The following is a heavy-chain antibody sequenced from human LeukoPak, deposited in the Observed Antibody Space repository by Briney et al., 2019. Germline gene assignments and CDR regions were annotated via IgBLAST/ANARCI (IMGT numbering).Heavy chain of an antibody. CDR3: ARGPPDYYDSSGYYLDY. Sequence: SQTLSLTCTVSGGSISIGDYYWSWIRQPPGKGLEWIGYIYYSGSTYYNPSLKSRVTISVDTSKNQFSLKLSSVTAADTAVYYCARGPPDYYDSSGYYLDYWGQGTLVTVSS. J-gene: IGHJ4*02. CDR2: IYYSGST. V-gene: IGHV4-30-4*01. CDR1: GGSISIGDYY. D-gene: IGHD3-22*01.